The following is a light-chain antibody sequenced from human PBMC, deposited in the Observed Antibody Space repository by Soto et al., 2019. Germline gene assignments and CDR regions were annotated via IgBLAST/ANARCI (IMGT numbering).Light chain of an antibody. Sequence: DIQMTQSPSSLSASVGDRVTITCRASQFIGDCLNWYQQKPGKAPNLLIYDASSLQSGVPSRFSGSGSGTDFTLTISSLQPDDFATYYCQQSYTTPQITFGPGTRLDIK. CDR1: QFIGDC. V-gene: IGKV1-39*01. CDR2: DAS. J-gene: IGKJ5*01. CDR3: QQSYTTPQIT.